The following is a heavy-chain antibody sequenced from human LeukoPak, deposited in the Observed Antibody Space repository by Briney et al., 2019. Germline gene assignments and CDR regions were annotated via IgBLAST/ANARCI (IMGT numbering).Heavy chain of an antibody. CDR1: GGSVSSGSYY. CDR3: ARDYGDY. CDR2: IYYSGST. V-gene: IGHV4-61*01. D-gene: IGHD3-16*01. Sequence: SETLSLTCTVSGGSVSSGSYYWSWIRQPPGKGLEWIGYIYYSGSTNYNPSLKSRVTISVDTSKNQFSLKLSSVTAADTAVYCCARDYGDYWGQGTLVTVSS. J-gene: IGHJ4*02.